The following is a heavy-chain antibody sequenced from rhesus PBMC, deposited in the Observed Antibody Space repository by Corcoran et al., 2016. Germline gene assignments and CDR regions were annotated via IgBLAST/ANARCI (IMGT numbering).Heavy chain of an antibody. V-gene: IGHV4-173*01. CDR2: VSGGDRNT. J-gene: IGHJ5-1*01. Sequence: QLQLQESGPGLVKPSETLSLICAVSGGSISRNSCTWIRQPPGKGLEGIGGVSGGDRNTYYNPSLKSRVTISTDTSKNQFSLKLSSVTAADTAIYYCASVPGVGTTQGGRFDVWGAGVLVTVSS. D-gene: IGHD1-44*01. CDR3: ASVPGVGTTQGGRFDV. CDR1: GGSISRNS.